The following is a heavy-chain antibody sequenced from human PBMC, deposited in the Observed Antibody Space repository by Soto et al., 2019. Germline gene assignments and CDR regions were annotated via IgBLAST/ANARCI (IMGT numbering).Heavy chain of an antibody. CDR2: ISSSTSYV. J-gene: IGHJ6*02. CDR3: ARDPLPVDV. CDR1: GVTFSRYG. Sequence: GGSLRICWAASGVTFSRYGMNLLRQAPGKGLEWVASISSSTSYVYYADSVKGRFSTSRDNAKNSLYLQMNSLRAEDTAVYYCARDPLPVDVWRPGTTVTV. V-gene: IGHV3-21*04.